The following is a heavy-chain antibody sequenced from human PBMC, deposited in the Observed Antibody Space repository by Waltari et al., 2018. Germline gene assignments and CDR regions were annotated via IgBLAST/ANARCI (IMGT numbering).Heavy chain of an antibody. V-gene: IGHV1-24*01. D-gene: IGHD3-22*01. CDR3: ATGVVVIYYYGMDV. Sequence: QVQLVQSGAEVKKPGASVKVSCKASGYTLTELSMHWVRQAPGKGLEWMGGFDPEDGDTIYAKKFQGRVTMTEDTSTDTAYMELSSLRSEDTAVYYWATGVVVIYYYGMDVWGQGTTVTVSS. J-gene: IGHJ6*02. CDR1: GYTLTELS. CDR2: FDPEDGDT.